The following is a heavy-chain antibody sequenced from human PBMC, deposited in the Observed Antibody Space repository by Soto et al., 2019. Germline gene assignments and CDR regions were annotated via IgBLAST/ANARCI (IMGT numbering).Heavy chain of an antibody. CDR3: ARANGNYDSSGYLDY. CDR2: INHSGST. CDR1: GGSFSGYY. D-gene: IGHD3-22*01. Sequence: SLTCAVYGGSFSGYYWSWIRQPPGKGLEWIGEINHSGSTNYNPSLKSRVTISVDTSKNQFSLKLSSVTAADTAVYYCARANGNYDSSGYLDYWGQGTLVTVSS. J-gene: IGHJ4*02. V-gene: IGHV4-34*01.